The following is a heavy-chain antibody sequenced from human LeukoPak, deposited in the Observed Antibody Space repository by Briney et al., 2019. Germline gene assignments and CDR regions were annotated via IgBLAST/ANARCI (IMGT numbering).Heavy chain of an antibody. CDR1: GASISSSY. CDR3: ARGQPQRYSSGWYVNWFDP. Sequence: SETLSLTCTVSGASISSSYWSWIRQPPGKGLEWIGYIYYSGTTKYNPSLKSRVTISVDTSKNQFSLKVNSVAAADTAVYYCARGQPQRYSSGWYVNWFDPWGQGALVTVSS. V-gene: IGHV4-59*01. D-gene: IGHD6-19*01. J-gene: IGHJ5*02. CDR2: IYYSGTT.